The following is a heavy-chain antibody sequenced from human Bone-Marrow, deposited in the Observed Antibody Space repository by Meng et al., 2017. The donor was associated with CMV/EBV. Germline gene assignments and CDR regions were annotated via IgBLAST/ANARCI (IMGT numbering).Heavy chain of an antibody. V-gene: IGHV3-7*01. CDR2: INQDGSVK. D-gene: IGHD5-24*01. Sequence: GESLKISCVASGVTFGTYWMSWVRQAPGKGLAWVANINQDGSVKFYVDSVKGRFTISRDNAKNSLYLQMNSLRVEDTAVYYCARDNDGKDYWGQGTLVTVSS. CDR1: GVTFGTYW. CDR3: ARDNDGKDY. J-gene: IGHJ4*02.